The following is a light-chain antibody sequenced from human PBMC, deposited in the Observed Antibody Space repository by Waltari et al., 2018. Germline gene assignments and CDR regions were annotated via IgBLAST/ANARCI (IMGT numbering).Light chain of an antibody. J-gene: IGKJ5*01. CDR3: QQYHDLPT. CDR2: EAS. V-gene: IGKV1-33*01. Sequence: DIQMIQSPSSLSASVGDRVHITCQATEDITNYLNWYQQKPGKAPKLLIYEASNLETGVPSRFSGSGSGTDFTFAISSLQPEDVATYYCQQYHDLPTFGQGTRLEIK. CDR1: EDITNY.